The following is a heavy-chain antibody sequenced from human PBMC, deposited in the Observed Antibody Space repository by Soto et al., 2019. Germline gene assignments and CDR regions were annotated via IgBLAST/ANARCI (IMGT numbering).Heavy chain of an antibody. Sequence: GGSLRLSCAASGFTFSSYAMHWVRQAPGKGLEWVAVISYDGSNKYYADSVKGRFTISRDNSKNTLYLQMNSLRAEDTAVYYCARAICSGRSQCPSWFDPWGQGTLVTVSS. D-gene: IGHD2-15*01. V-gene: IGHV3-30-3*01. CDR1: GFTFSSYA. CDR3: ARAICSGRSQCPSWFDP. CDR2: ISYDGSNK. J-gene: IGHJ5*02.